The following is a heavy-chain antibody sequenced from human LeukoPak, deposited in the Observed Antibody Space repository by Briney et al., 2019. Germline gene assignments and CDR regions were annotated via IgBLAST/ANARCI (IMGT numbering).Heavy chain of an antibody. CDR2: IYTSGST. CDR1: GGSISSGSYY. Sequence: SETLSLTCTVSGGSISSGSYYWSWIRQPAGKGLEWIGRIYTSGSTNYNPSLKSRVTISVDTSKNQFSLKLSSVTAADTAVYYCARVLTIFRGAYDYWGQGTLVTVSS. V-gene: IGHV4-61*02. D-gene: IGHD3-10*01. J-gene: IGHJ4*02. CDR3: ARVLTIFRGAYDY.